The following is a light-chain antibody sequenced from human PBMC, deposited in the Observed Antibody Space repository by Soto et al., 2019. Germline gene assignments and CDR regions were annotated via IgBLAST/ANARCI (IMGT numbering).Light chain of an antibody. CDR3: CSYAGSRTLYV. CDR2: EVT. J-gene: IGLJ1*01. Sequence: QSALTQPASVSGSPGQSITISCTGTSSDVGTYNLVSWYQQHPGKAPKLIIYEVTKRPSGVSNRFSGSKSGNTASLTISGLPAEDEADSYCCSYAGSRTLYVFGTGTKLTVL. CDR1: SSDVGTYNL. V-gene: IGLV2-23*02.